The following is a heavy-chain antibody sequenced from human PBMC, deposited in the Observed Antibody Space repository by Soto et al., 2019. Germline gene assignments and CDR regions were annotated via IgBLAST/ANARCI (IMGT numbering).Heavy chain of an antibody. CDR1: GGSISSSSYY. V-gene: IGHV4-39*01. CDR3: AGLCLSSSSGVVYYYGMDV. CDR2: IYYSGST. Sequence: SETLSLTCTVSGGSISSSSYYWGWIRQPPGKGLEWIGSIYYSGSTYYNPSLKSRVTISVDTSKNQFSLKLSSVTAADTAVYYCAGLCLSSSSGVVYYYGMDVWGQGTTVTVPS. J-gene: IGHJ6*02. D-gene: IGHD6-6*01.